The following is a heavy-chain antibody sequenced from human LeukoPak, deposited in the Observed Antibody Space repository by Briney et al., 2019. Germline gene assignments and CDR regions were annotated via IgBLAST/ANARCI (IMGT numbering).Heavy chain of an antibody. CDR1: GGTFSSYA. D-gene: IGHD4-23*01. V-gene: IGHV1-69*05. Sequence: ASVKVSCKASGGTFSSYAISWVRQAPGQGLEWMGGIIPIFGTANYAQKFQGRVTMTSDTSIDTAYMELSSLRSEDTAVYYCATELRWKEYWGQGTLVTVSS. CDR3: ATELRWKEY. J-gene: IGHJ4*02. CDR2: IIPIFGTA.